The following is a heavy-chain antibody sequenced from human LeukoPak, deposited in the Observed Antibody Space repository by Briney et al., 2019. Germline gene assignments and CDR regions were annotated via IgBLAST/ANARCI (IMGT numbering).Heavy chain of an antibody. Sequence: PGGSLRLSCVASGFSFSSYVMSWVRQAPGTGLEWVSAISGNGGSTYYADSVKGRFTISRDNSKNTLYLHMNSLTAEDTAVYYCAKGGVGYSSDYWGQGTLVTVSS. CDR2: ISGNGGST. CDR1: GFSFSSYV. J-gene: IGHJ4*02. D-gene: IGHD6-13*01. V-gene: IGHV3-23*01. CDR3: AKGGVGYSSDY.